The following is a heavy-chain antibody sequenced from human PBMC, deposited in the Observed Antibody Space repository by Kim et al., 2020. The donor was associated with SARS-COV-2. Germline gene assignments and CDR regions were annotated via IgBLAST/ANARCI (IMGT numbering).Heavy chain of an antibody. V-gene: IGHV3-53*01. J-gene: IGHJ3*02. CDR2: IYSGGSS. CDR1: GFTVSSNY. Sequence: GGSLRLSCAASGFTVSSNYMSWVRQAPGKGLEWVSVIYSGGSSYYADSVKGRFTISRDNSKNTLYLQMNSLRAEDTAVYYCARAPRWLLSWAHAFDIWGQGKMVTVSS. CDR3: ARAPRWLLSWAHAFDI. D-gene: IGHD3-3*01.